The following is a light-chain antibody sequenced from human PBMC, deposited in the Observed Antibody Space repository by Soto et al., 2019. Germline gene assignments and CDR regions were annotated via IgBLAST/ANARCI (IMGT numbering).Light chain of an antibody. CDR1: QSVDSSF. CDR3: QQYVSSVT. V-gene: IGKV3-20*01. J-gene: IGKJ1*01. Sequence: EIVLTQSPGSLSLSPGERATLSCRASQSVDSSFFAWYQQKPGQAPRLLIYGASNRATGIPDRFSGSWSGTDFTLTISRLEPEDFAVYYCQQYVSSVTFGQGPKVEIK. CDR2: GAS.